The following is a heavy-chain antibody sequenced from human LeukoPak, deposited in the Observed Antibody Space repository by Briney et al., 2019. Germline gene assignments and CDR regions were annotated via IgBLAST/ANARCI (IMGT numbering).Heavy chain of an antibody. CDR3: ARVSGSSGYYGFDY. CDR2: IYHSGST. Sequence: PSGTLSLTCAVSGGAISSSNWWSWVRQPPGKVLEWIGEIYHSGSTNYNPSLKSRVTISVDKSKNQFSLKLSSVTAADTAVYYCARVSGSSGYYGFDYWGQGTLVTVSS. CDR1: GGAISSSNW. V-gene: IGHV4-4*02. D-gene: IGHD3-22*01. J-gene: IGHJ4*02.